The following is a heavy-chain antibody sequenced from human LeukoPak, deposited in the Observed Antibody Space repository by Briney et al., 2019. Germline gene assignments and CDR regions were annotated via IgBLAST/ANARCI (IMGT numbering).Heavy chain of an antibody. D-gene: IGHD1-7*01. CDR1: GFTFSSYA. J-gene: IGHJ4*02. CDR2: ISGSGGST. V-gene: IGHV3-23*01. CDR3: AKGTRALLYYFDY. Sequence: AGGSLRLSCAASGFTFSSYAMSWVRQAPGKGLEWVSAISGSGGSTYYADSVKGRFTISRDNCKNTLYLQMNSLRAEDTAVYYCAKGTRALLYYFDYWGQGTLVTVSS.